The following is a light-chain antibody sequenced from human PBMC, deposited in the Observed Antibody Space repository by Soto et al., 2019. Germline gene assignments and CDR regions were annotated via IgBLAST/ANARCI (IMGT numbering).Light chain of an antibody. J-gene: IGKJ4*01. V-gene: IGKV3-15*01. CDR1: ESVSNN. Sequence: EIVMTQSPATLSVSPGERVTLSCRASESVSNNVAWYQQKPGQAPRLLIYHAITRATGIPARFSGSGSGTVLTLTISSLQSEDFAIYYCQQYNNWPLTFGGGTKVEI. CDR2: HAI. CDR3: QQYNNWPLT.